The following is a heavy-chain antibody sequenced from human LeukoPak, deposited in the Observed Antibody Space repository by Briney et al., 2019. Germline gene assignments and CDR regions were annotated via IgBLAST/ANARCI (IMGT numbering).Heavy chain of an antibody. CDR1: GFTFSNYG. CDR3: AKDAVEYLYYFDY. V-gene: IGHV3-33*06. Sequence: PGGSLRLSCAASGFTFSNYGMHWVRQAPGKGLEWVAVIWYDGSNKYYADSVKGRFTISRDNSKNTLYLQMNSLRAEDTAVYYCAKDAVEYLYYFDYWGQGTLVTVSS. J-gene: IGHJ4*02. D-gene: IGHD5-24*01. CDR2: IWYDGSNK.